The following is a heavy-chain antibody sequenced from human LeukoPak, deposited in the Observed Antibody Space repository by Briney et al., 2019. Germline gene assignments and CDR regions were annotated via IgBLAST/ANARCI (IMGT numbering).Heavy chain of an antibody. CDR1: RFTLSSYS. J-gene: IGHJ4*02. D-gene: IGHD2-8*02. CDR3: ARDLVGWGGGYFDY. Sequence: GGSLRLSCAASRFTLSSYSMNWVRQAPGKGLEWVSYISSRSTTKYYADSVKGRFTISRDNDKNLLYLQMNSLRAEDTAVYYCARDLVGWGGGYFDYWGQGILVTVSS. CDR2: ISSRSTTK. V-gene: IGHV3-48*01.